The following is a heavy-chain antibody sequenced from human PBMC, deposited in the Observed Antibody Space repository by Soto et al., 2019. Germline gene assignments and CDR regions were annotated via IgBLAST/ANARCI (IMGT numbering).Heavy chain of an antibody. CDR2: ITYDGSNQ. CDR1: GFIFGSYA. V-gene: IGHV3-30-3*01. Sequence: QVQLVESGGGVVQPGRSLRFSCAASGFIFGSYAMHWVSQAPGKGLEWVAVITYDGSNQYYADSVKGRFTISRDNSRNTLYLQMNSLRVDDTAVYYCVRGYRITYEPGHYSSGCDWFDPWGQGAAVTVSS. D-gene: IGHD6-19*01. CDR3: VRGYRITYEPGHYSSGCDWFDP. J-gene: IGHJ5*02.